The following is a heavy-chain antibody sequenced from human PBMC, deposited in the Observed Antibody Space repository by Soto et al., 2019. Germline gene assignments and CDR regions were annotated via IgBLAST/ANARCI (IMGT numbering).Heavy chain of an antibody. Sequence: WASVKVSCKASGYTFNTYGITWVRQAPGQGLEWMGWISGYNGNTNYAQTLQGRGTMTTDTSTSTAYLELRSLRSDDTAVYYCARTVEYDSIPYYYADFWGQGTLVTVSS. CDR3: ARTVEYDSIPYYYADF. D-gene: IGHD2-21*01. V-gene: IGHV1-18*01. CDR2: ISGYNGNT. J-gene: IGHJ4*01. CDR1: GYTFNTYG.